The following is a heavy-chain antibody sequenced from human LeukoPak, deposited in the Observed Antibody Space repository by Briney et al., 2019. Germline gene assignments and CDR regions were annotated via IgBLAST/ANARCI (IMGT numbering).Heavy chain of an antibody. D-gene: IGHD2-2*01. J-gene: IGHJ6*02. CDR2: IIPIFGTA. CDR3: ARCSSTSCSYYYYGMDV. Sequence: ASVTVSCKASGGTFSSYANSWVRQAPGQGLEWMGGIIPIFGTANYAQKFQGRVTITADESTSTAYMELSSLRSEDTAVYYCARCSSTSCSYYYYGMDVWGQGTTVTVSS. V-gene: IGHV1-69*13. CDR1: GGTFSSYA.